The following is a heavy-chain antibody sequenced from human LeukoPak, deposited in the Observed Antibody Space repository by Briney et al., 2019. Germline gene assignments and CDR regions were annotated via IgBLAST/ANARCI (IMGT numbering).Heavy chain of an antibody. V-gene: IGHV4-39*07. D-gene: IGHD5-12*01. CDR1: GDSISTSNSY. CDR2: IYYSGNT. CDR3: ARAYSGYDSYYYYYMDV. J-gene: IGHJ6*03. Sequence: PSETLSLTCTVSGDSISTSNSYWGWIRQPPGKGLEWIGSIYYSGNTYYNASLKSRVTISVDTSKNQFSLKLSSVTAADTAVYYCARAYSGYDSYYYYYMDVWGKGTTVTISS.